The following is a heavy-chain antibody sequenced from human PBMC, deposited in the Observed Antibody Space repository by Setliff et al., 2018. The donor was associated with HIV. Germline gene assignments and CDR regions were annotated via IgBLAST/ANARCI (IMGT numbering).Heavy chain of an antibody. V-gene: IGHV4-34*01. J-gene: IGHJ4*02. CDR2: INHSGST. CDR1: GGSFSGYY. D-gene: IGHD1-26*01. Sequence: PSETLSLTCAVYGGSFSGYYWSWIRQPPGKGREWIGEINHSGSTNYKPSLKSRVTISVDMSKNQVSLKVSSVTPADTAVYYCARGHGVYSGSYLAVYFDYWGQGTLVTVSS. CDR3: ARGHGVYSGSYLAVYFDY.